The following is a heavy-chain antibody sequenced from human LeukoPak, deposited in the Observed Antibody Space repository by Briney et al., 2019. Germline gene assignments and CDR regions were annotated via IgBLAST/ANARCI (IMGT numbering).Heavy chain of an antibody. Sequence: GGSLRLSCVVSGLTFSTYGMHWVRQAPGKGLEWVAVIWNDGSNQYYADSVKGRFTISRDNSKNTLFLQMDSLRAEDTAVYYCAKDEYYDSHGATGYFDSWGQGTLVTVSS. CDR3: AKDEYYDSHGATGYFDS. CDR1: GLTFSTYG. J-gene: IGHJ4*02. CDR2: IWNDGSNQ. V-gene: IGHV3-33*06. D-gene: IGHD3-22*01.